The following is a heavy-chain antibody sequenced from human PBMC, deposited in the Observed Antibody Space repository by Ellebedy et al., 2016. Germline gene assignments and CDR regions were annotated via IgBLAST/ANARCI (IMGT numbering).Heavy chain of an antibody. CDR2: IDNDGTRP. CDR3: ARDRPHNWFDP. Sequence: GESLKISCAASGFNFRSHWMHWVRQAPGQGLVWVSGIDNDGTRPAYADSVKGRFTISRDNAKNMLYLQMNSLSAEDTALYFCARDRPHNWFDPWGQGTLVTVSS. J-gene: IGHJ5*02. CDR1: GFNFRSHW. V-gene: IGHV3-74*01.